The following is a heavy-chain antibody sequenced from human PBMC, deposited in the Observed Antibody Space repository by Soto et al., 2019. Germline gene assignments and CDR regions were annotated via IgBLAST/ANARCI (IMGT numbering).Heavy chain of an antibody. Sequence: PSQTLSLTCAISGDSFSTNGAAWNWIWQSPSRGLEWLGRTYYRSKWYNDYAVSVKSRITINPDTSKSQFSLQLNSVTPEDTAVYYCARDKHDYFNRGIGFDTWGQGILVTVSS. CDR3: ARDKHDYFNRGIGFDT. CDR2: TYYRSKWYN. CDR1: GDSFSTNGAA. J-gene: IGHJ5*02. V-gene: IGHV6-1*01. D-gene: IGHD4-17*01.